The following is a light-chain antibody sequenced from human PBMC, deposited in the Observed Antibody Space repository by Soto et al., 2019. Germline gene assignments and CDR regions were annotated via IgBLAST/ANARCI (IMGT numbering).Light chain of an antibody. CDR1: QAISSR. V-gene: IGKV1-12*01. CDR2: AAS. CDR3: QQDNSWPLT. Sequence: DIQMTQSPSSVSASLGDRVTITCRASQAISSRLAWYQQKPGQAPKLLIYAASTLQTGVPARFSGSGSGTDFTLTISSLQPEDFAIYYCQQDNSWPLTFGGGTMVEIK. J-gene: IGKJ4*01.